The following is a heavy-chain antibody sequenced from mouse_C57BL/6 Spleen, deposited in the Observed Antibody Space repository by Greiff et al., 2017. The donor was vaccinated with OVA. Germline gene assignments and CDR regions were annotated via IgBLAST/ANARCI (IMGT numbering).Heavy chain of an antibody. Sequence: EVKLVESEGGLVQPGSSMKLSCTASGFTFSDYYMAWVRQVPEKGLEWVANINYDGSSTYYLDSLKSRFIISRDNAKNILYLQMSSLKSEDTATYYCARHGDGTYWYFDVWGTGTTVTVSS. CDR2: INYDGSST. CDR1: GFTFSDYY. CDR3: ARHGDGTYWYFDV. J-gene: IGHJ1*03. V-gene: IGHV5-16*01. D-gene: IGHD2-1*01.